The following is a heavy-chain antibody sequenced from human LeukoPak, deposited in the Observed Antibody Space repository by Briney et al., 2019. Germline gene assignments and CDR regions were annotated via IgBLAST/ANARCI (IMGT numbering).Heavy chain of an antibody. J-gene: IGHJ4*02. CDR2: MSNSGSA. V-gene: IGHV4-59*12. Sequence: SETLSLTCTVSGGSIRSYYWSWIRQPPGKGLEWIGYMSNSGSANYSPSLKSRVIISVDTSKNQFSLKLSSVTAADTAVYYCARAVLLWFGELFDYWGQGTLVTVSS. CDR1: GGSIRSYY. D-gene: IGHD3-10*01. CDR3: ARAVLLWFGELFDY.